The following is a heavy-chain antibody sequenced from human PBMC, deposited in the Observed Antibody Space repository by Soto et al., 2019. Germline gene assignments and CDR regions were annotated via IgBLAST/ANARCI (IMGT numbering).Heavy chain of an antibody. D-gene: IGHD1-26*01. CDR2: LFYTGSS. Sequence: SETLSLTCTVSGGSISDYYWSWIRQPPGKGLEWIAYLFYTGSSSYNPSLQSRVAISVDSSKNLLSLKLTSVTAADTAVYYCARGNVGATPGAFAVWGQGTVVTVSS. V-gene: IGHV4-59*01. CDR3: ARGNVGATPGAFAV. J-gene: IGHJ3*01. CDR1: GGSISDYY.